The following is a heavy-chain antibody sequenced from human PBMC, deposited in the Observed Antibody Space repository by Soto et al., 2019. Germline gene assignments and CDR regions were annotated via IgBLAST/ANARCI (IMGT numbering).Heavy chain of an antibody. V-gene: IGHV3-73*01. D-gene: IGHD3-22*01. CDR3: TSPPPRDINYYDSSGFYGMDV. Sequence: QAGGSLRLSCAASGFTFSGSAMHWVRQASGKGLEWVGRIRSKANSYATAYAASVKGRFTISRDDSKNTAYLQMNSLKTEDTAVYYCTSPPPRDINYYDSSGFYGMDVWGQGTTVTVSS. CDR2: IRSKANSYAT. CDR1: GFTFSGSA. J-gene: IGHJ6*02.